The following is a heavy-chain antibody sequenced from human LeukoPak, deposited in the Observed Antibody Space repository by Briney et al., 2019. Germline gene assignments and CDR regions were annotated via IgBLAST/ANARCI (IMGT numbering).Heavy chain of an antibody. J-gene: IGHJ4*02. CDR2: ISAYNGNT. CDR3: ARDLYYYDSSGFPRGVDY. D-gene: IGHD3-22*01. CDR1: GYTFTSYG. Sequence: ASVKVSCKASGYTFTSYGISWVRQAPGQGLEWMGWISAYNGNTNYAQKLQGRVTMTTDTSTSTAYMELRSLRSDDTAVYYCARDLYYYDSSGFPRGVDYWGQGTLVTVSS. V-gene: IGHV1-18*01.